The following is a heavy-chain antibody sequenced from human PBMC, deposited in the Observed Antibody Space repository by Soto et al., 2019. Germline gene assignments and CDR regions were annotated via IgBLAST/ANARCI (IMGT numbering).Heavy chain of an antibody. CDR2: ISSTGSNI. J-gene: IGHJ4*02. V-gene: IGHV3-48*02. Sequence: AGGSLRLSCAASEFTFSTYSMNWVRQAPGKGLEWISYISSTGSNIYYADSVKGRFTISRDNARNSLYLQMNSLRDEDTAVYYCARDSCRNTSCAANYWGQGTLVTVSS. D-gene: IGHD2-2*01. CDR1: EFTFSTYS. CDR3: ARDSCRNTSCAANY.